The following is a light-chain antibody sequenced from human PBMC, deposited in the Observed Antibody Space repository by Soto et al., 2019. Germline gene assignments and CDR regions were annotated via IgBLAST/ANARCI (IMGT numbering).Light chain of an antibody. CDR2: AAS. J-gene: IGKJ3*01. CDR1: QGINNF. Sequence: DIQMTQSPSSLSASVGDRVTITCRASQGINNFLAWYQQKPGKAPKLLIYAASTLQSGVPSRFSGSGSGTDFTLTISSMQPEDVAVYYCQEYTGAPHTFGHGTQVDIK. CDR3: QEYTGAPHT. V-gene: IGKV1-27*01.